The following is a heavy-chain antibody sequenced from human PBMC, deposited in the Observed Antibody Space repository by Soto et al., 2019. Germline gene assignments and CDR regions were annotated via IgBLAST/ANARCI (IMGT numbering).Heavy chain of an antibody. CDR1: GGSISSYY. V-gene: IGHV4-59*01. CDR3: ARALDYSDNWFDP. Sequence: TLSLTCTVSGGSISSYYWSWIRQPPGKGLEWIGYIYYSGSTNYNPSLKSRVTISVDTSKNQFSLKLSSVTAADTAVYYCARALDYSDNWFDPWGQGTLVTVPQ. J-gene: IGHJ5*02. CDR2: IYYSGST. D-gene: IGHD4-4*01.